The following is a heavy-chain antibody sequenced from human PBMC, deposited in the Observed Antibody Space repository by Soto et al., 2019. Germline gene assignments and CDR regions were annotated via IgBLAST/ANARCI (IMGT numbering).Heavy chain of an antibody. Sequence: QVQLVESGGGVVQPGRYLRLSCAASGFTFRNYGMHWVRQAPGKGLEWVAVIWYDGSNKYYADSVKGRFTISRDNSKNTLYLQMNSLRDEDTAVYYCARDSQDSSGYTTDYWGQGTLVTVSS. CDR2: IWYDGSNK. J-gene: IGHJ4*02. CDR1: GFTFRNYG. D-gene: IGHD3-22*01. CDR3: ARDSQDSSGYTTDY. V-gene: IGHV3-33*01.